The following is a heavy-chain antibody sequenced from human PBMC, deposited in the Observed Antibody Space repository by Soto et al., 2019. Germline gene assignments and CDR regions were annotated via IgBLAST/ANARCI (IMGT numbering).Heavy chain of an antibody. J-gene: IGHJ4*02. CDR1: GGSISNYY. CDR3: ARDHPHSYGVYYFDY. CDR2: IYSSGST. V-gene: IGHV4-59*01. Sequence: SETLSLTCTVSGGSISNYYWNWIRQSPGKGLEWIGYIYSSGSTHYNPSLQNRVTISTDTSKNQVSLKVNSVTAADTAVYYCARDHPHSYGVYYFDYWGQGTPVTV. D-gene: IGHD5-18*01.